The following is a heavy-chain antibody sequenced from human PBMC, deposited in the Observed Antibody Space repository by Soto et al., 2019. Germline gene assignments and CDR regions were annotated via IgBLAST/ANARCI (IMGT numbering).Heavy chain of an antibody. CDR2: IYYSGST. V-gene: IGHV4-61*01. D-gene: IGHD3-10*01. CDR3: AANPEYYYGPGQEAY. J-gene: IGHJ4*02. CDR1: GGSVSSGIYY. Sequence: PSETLSLTCTVSGGSVSSGIYYWSWIRRPPGKGLEWIGYIYYSGSTNYNPSLKNRVTISVDTSKNQFSLKLTSVTAADTAVYYCAANPEYYYGPGQEAYWGQGTLVTVSS.